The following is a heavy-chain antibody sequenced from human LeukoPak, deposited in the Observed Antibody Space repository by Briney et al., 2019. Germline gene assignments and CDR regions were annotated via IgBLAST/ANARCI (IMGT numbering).Heavy chain of an antibody. V-gene: IGHV4-39*07. CDR1: GGSISSSSYY. D-gene: IGHD2-2*01. Sequence: SETLSLTCTVSGGSISSSSYYWGWIRQPPGKGLEWIGSIYYSGSTYYNPSLKSRVTISVDMSKNQFSLKLSSVTAADTAVYYCARTHIDIVVVPAAVNWFDPWGQGTLVTVSS. CDR2: IYYSGST. CDR3: ARTHIDIVVVPAAVNWFDP. J-gene: IGHJ5*02.